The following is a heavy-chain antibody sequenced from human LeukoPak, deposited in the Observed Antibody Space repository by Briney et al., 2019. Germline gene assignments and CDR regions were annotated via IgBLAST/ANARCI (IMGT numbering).Heavy chain of an antibody. CDR3: AKDVPNWNLDY. Sequence: GGPLRLSCTVSGFPFSSHGRHWIRQAPGKGLEWVAFIRYVGSDKYYADSVKGRFTISRDNSKNTLFLQMNSLRAKDTAVYCCAKDVPNWNLDYWGQGTLVTVSS. J-gene: IGHJ4*02. CDR2: IRYVGSDK. D-gene: IGHD1-1*01. V-gene: IGHV3-30*02. CDR1: GFPFSSHG.